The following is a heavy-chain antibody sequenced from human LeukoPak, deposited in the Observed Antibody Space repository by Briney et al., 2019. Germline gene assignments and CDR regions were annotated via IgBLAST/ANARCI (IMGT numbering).Heavy chain of an antibody. CDR2: IYYSGST. D-gene: IGHD6-19*01. V-gene: IGHV4-39*07. Sequence: SETLSLTCTVSGGSISSSSYYWGWIRQPPGKGLEWIGSIYYSGSTYYNPSLKSRVTISVDTSKNQFSLKLSSVTAADTAVYYCARVIAVAGMYWYYYYGMDVWGQGTTVTVSS. CDR1: GGSISSSSYY. J-gene: IGHJ6*02. CDR3: ARVIAVAGMYWYYYYGMDV.